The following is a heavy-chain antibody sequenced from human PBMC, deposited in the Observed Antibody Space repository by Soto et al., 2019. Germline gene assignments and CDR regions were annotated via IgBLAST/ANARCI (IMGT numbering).Heavy chain of an antibody. D-gene: IGHD2-2*02. Sequence: ASVKVSCKASGYTFTGYYIHWVRQAPGLGLEWMGWINPNSGVTNYAQNFQGRVTMTRDASISTAYMELNRLRSDDTAVYYCALILVPSTIGWFDPWGQGTLVTVSS. CDR3: ALILVPSTIGWFDP. CDR2: INPNSGVT. CDR1: GYTFTGYY. J-gene: IGHJ5*02. V-gene: IGHV1-2*02.